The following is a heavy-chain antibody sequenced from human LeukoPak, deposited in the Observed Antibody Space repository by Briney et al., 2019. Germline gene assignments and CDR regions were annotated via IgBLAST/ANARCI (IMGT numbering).Heavy chain of an antibody. D-gene: IGHD3-10*01. V-gene: IGHV3-74*03. CDR2: IKSDGTGI. CDR3: VRGQTIDY. J-gene: IGHJ4*02. CDR1: VFTFSDYW. Sequence: GGSLSLSCAPSVFTFSDYWMYWGRQAPGKGLVWVSRIKSDGTGILYADFVEGRFTISRDNAKNALYLQMTSLRDEDTAVYYCVRGQTIDYWGQGILVTVSS.